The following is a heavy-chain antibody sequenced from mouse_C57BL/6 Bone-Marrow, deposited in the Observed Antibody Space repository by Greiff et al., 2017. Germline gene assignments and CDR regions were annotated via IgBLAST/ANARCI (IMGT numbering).Heavy chain of an antibody. Sequence: VQLQQSGPELVKPGASVKIPCKASGYTFTDYNMDWVKQSHGTSLEWIGDINPNNGGTIYNQKFKGKATLTVDKSSSTAYMELRSLTSEDTAVYYCARTTVVATDWYFDVWGTGTTVTVSS. D-gene: IGHD1-1*01. J-gene: IGHJ1*03. CDR3: ARTTVVATDWYFDV. CDR1: GYTFTDYN. CDR2: INPNNGGT. V-gene: IGHV1-18*01.